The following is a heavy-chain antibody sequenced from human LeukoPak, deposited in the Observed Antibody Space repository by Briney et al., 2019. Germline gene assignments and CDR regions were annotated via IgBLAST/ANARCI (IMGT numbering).Heavy chain of an antibody. CDR2: IRFDGSNE. CDR1: DFTFSSYG. CDR3: ARKNGLDY. Sequence: GGSLRLSCAASDFTFSSYGMHWVRQAPGKGLEWVAFIRFDGSNEYYADSVKGRFTISRDNSKSTLYLQMNSLRPEDTAVYYCARKNGLDYWGQGTLVTVSS. J-gene: IGHJ4*02. V-gene: IGHV3-30*02.